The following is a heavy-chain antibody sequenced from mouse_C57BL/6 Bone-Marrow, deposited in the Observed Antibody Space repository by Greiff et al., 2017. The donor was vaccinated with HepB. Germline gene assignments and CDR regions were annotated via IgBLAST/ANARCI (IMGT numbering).Heavy chain of an antibody. V-gene: IGHV5-6*01. Sequence: VQGVESGGDLVKPGGSLKLSCAASGFTFSSYGMSWVRQTPDKRLEWVATISSGGSYTYYPDSVKGRFTISRDNAKNTLYLQMSSLKSEDTAMYYCARPGYVAWFAYWGQGTLVTVSA. CDR1: GFTFSSYG. CDR3: ARPGYVAWFAY. D-gene: IGHD3-1*01. J-gene: IGHJ3*01. CDR2: ISSGGSYT.